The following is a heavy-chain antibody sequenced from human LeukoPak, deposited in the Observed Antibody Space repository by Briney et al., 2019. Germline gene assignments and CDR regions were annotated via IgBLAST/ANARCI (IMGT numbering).Heavy chain of an antibody. D-gene: IGHD6-19*01. CDR1: GFTFSSYG. CDR2: IWYDGSNK. Sequence: SGGSLRLSCAASGFTFSSYGMHWVRQAPGKGLEWVAVIWYDGSNKYYADSVKGRFTISRDNSKNTLYLQMNSLRAEDTAVYYCAKESDRVHSSGNYWGQGTLVTVSS. CDR3: AKESDRVHSSGNY. J-gene: IGHJ4*02. V-gene: IGHV3-33*06.